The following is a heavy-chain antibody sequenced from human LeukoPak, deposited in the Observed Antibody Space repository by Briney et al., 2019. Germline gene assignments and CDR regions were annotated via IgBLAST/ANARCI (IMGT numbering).Heavy chain of an antibody. CDR2: IYTSGST. CDR1: GGSISSGSYY. D-gene: IGHD6-13*01. CDR3: AREFGQYSSTSRWYDGRVRFWNYFDH. J-gene: IGHJ4*02. Sequence: SETLSLTCTVSGGSISSGSYYWSWIRQPAGKGLEWIGRIYTSGSTNYNPSLKSRVTISVDTSKNQFSLKLSSVTAADTAVYYCAREFGQYSSTSRWYDGRVRFWNYFDHWGQGTLVTVSS. V-gene: IGHV4-61*02.